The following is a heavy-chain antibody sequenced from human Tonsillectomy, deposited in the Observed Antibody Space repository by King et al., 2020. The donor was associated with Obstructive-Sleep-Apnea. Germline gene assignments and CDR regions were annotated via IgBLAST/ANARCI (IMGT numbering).Heavy chain of an antibody. V-gene: IGHV4-59*01. Sequence: VPLQESGPGLVKPSETLSLTCTVSGGSISGYYWSWIRQPPGKGLEWVASMFSGGRTNYNPSLMSRVTISVDTSQNQFSLRVSSVTAADTAVYYCARDFRGSWSGMDVWGQGTTVTVSS. CDR1: GGSISGYY. CDR3: ARDFRGSWSGMDV. D-gene: IGHD6-13*01. CDR2: MFSGGRT. J-gene: IGHJ6*02.